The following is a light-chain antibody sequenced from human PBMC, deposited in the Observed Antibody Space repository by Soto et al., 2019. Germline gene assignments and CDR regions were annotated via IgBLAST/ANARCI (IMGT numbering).Light chain of an antibody. V-gene: IGKV3D-15*01. CDR1: QSVSSN. J-gene: IGKJ5*01. CDR2: GAS. Sequence: EVVLTQSPGTLSLSPGDRASLSCRASQSVSSNLAWYQQKPGQAPRLLIYGASTRATGIPDRFSGSGSGTDFTLTINSLQSEDFAVYYCQQYHIWSYTFGQGTRLEIK. CDR3: QQYHIWSYT.